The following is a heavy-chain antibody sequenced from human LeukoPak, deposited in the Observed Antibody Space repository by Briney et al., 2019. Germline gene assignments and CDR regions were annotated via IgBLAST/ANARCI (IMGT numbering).Heavy chain of an antibody. J-gene: IGHJ4*02. Sequence: GGSLRLSCAASGFTFSDTWMTWVRQAPGKGLEWVAHIKEDGTDQYYVDSVKGRFTISRDNAKNSLSLQMNSLRAEDTAVYYCARWNNDWEFDYWGQGTLVSVSS. V-gene: IGHV3-7*05. CDR3: ARWNNDWEFDY. D-gene: IGHD1/OR15-1a*01. CDR2: IKEDGTDQ. CDR1: GFTFSDTW.